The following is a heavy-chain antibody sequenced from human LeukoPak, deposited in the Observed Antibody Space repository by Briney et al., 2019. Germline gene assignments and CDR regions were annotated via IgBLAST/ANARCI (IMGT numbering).Heavy chain of an antibody. CDR3: ARAGDATGYYLGSRFDY. V-gene: IGHV1-46*01. D-gene: IGHD3-9*01. CDR2: INPGEGNT. CDR1: GYTFTSYS. J-gene: IGHJ4*02. Sequence: GASVKVSCKASGYTFTSYSLHGVRQAPGQGREGMGIINPGEGNTNSAQKFQGRVTMTRATSTSTVYMELSSLRAENAAVYYCARAGDATGYYLGSRFDYWGQGTLVTVSS.